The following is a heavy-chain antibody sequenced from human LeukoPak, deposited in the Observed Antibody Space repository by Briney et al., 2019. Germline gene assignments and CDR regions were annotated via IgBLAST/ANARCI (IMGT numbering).Heavy chain of an antibody. CDR2: INSDGTTT. CDR3: ARDGDRIAVAGFDY. D-gene: IGHD6-19*01. CDR1: GFTFSNYW. Sequence: GGSLRLSCAASGFTFSNYWMHWVRQAPGKGLVWVSRINSDGTTTEYADSVKGRFTISRDNAKNTLYLQMNSLRAEDTAVYYCARDGDRIAVAGFDYRGQGTLVTVSS. V-gene: IGHV3-74*03. J-gene: IGHJ4*02.